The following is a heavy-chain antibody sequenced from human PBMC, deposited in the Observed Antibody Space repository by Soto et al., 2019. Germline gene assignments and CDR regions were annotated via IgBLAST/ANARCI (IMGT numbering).Heavy chain of an antibody. Sequence: ASETVSCNSARSTFAGAYMRWVLQAPGQGLELMGIINPSGGSTSYAQKFQGRVTMTRDTSTSTVYMELRSLTPADTAVYYRVSLEGGSYNYF. CDR1: RSTFAGAY. J-gene: IGHJ4*01. V-gene: IGHV1-46*01. CDR3: VSLEGGSYNYF. D-gene: IGHD3-3*01. CDR2: INPSGGST.